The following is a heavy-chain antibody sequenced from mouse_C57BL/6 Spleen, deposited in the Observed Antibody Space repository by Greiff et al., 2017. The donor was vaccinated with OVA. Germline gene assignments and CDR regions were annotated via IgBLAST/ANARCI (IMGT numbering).Heavy chain of an antibody. CDR1: GFTFSDYY. D-gene: IGHD1-3*01. Sequence: EVKLMESEGGLVQPGSSMKLSCTASGFTFSDYYMAWVRQVPEKGLEWVANINYDGSSTYYLDSLKSRFLLSRDNAKNLLYLQRSSLKSEDTATYYCAREELKAMDYWGQGTSVTVSA. CDR2: INYDGSST. J-gene: IGHJ4*01. V-gene: IGHV5-16*01. CDR3: AREELKAMDY.